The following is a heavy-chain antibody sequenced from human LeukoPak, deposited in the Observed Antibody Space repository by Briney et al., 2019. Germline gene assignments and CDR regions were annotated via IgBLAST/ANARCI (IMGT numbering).Heavy chain of an antibody. CDR1: GFTFSSHW. J-gene: IGHJ4*02. CDR3: ARSSGYVDY. D-gene: IGHD2-15*01. V-gene: IGHV3-74*01. CDR2: TDGDGSTT. Sequence: PGGSLRLSCAASGFTFSSHWMHWVRQAPGKGLVWVSRTDGDGSTTSYADSVKGRFTISRDNAKNTLYLQMNSLRAEDTAVYHCARSSGYVDYWGQGTLVTVSS.